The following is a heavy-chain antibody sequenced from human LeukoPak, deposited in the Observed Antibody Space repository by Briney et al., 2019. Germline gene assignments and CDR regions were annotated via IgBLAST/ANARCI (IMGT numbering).Heavy chain of an antibody. CDR1: GFTFSSYA. V-gene: IGHV3-23*01. Sequence: GGSLRLSCAASGFTFSSYAMSWVRQAPGEGLEWVSAISGSGGSTYYADSVKDRFTISRDNSKNTLYLQMNSLRAEDTAVYYCAKYTFADYYYYGMDVWGQGTTVTVSS. D-gene: IGHD2-2*02. J-gene: IGHJ6*02. CDR3: AKYTFADYYYYGMDV. CDR2: ISGSGGST.